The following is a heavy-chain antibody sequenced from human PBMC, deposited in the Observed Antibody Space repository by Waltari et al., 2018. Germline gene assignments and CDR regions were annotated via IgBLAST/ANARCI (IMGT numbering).Heavy chain of an antibody. V-gene: IGHV3-53*01. Sequence: DVQLVESGGGLIQPGGSLRLSCPASGFSVGSNHMCWVRQPPGKGLEWVAVIYSDGRTFYADSVKGRFTISRDNSKNTLYLQMNSLRAEDTAVYYCAKNKGWYGDGYFDYWGQGTLITVSS. CDR1: GFSVGSNH. D-gene: IGHD6-19*01. J-gene: IGHJ4*02. CDR3: AKNKGWYGDGYFDY. CDR2: IYSDGRT.